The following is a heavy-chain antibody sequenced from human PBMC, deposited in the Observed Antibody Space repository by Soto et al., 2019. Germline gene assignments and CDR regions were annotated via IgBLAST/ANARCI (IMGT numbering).Heavy chain of an antibody. J-gene: IGHJ4*02. CDR1: GFTFSSFA. Sequence: GGSLRLSCSASGFTFSSFAMHWVRQAPGKGLEWVSAISGSDGSTYYADSVKGRFTISRDNSRNTLYLQMNSLRAEDTAVYYCAKDGVAHIPLYTSGSSYDHWGQGTLVTVSS. V-gene: IGHV3-23*01. CDR3: AKDGVAHIPLYTSGSSYDH. CDR2: ISGSDGST. D-gene: IGHD3-22*01.